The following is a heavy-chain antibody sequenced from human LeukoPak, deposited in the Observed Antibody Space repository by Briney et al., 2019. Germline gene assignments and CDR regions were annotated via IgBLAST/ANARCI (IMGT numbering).Heavy chain of an antibody. CDR1: GFTFSSYE. CDR2: ISSSGSTI. CDR3: ASSGHDYGDYGGLYYYMDV. J-gene: IGHJ6*03. Sequence: PGGSLRLSCAASGFTFSSYEMNWVRQAPGKGLEWVSYISSSGSTIYYADSVEGRFTISRDNAKNSLYLQMNSLRAEDTAVYYCASSGHDYGDYGGLYYYMDVWGKGTTVTVSS. V-gene: IGHV3-48*03. D-gene: IGHD4-17*01.